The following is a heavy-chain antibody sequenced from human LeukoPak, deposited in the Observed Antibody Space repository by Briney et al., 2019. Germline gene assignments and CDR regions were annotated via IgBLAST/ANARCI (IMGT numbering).Heavy chain of an antibody. CDR1: GYSFTSYW. Sequence: GESLKISCKGSGYSFTSYWIGWVRQMPGKGLEWMGIIYPGDSDTRYSPSFQGQVTISADKSITTAYLQWSSLQASDTAMYYCARATALGGVGYYYGMDVWGQGTTVTVSS. CDR2: IYPGDSDT. J-gene: IGHJ6*02. CDR3: ARATALGGVGYYYGMDV. V-gene: IGHV5-51*01. D-gene: IGHD1-26*01.